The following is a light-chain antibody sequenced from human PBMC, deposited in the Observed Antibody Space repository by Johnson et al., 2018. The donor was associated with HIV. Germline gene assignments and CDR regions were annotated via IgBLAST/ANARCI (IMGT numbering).Light chain of an antibody. CDR2: DNN. CDR3: GSWDNTLSAFV. CDR1: SSNIGNNY. V-gene: IGLV1-51*01. Sequence: QSVLTQPPSVSAAPGQKVTISCSGSSSNIGNNYVSWYQQVPGTAPKLLIYDNNKRPSGITDRFSGSASGTSATLDITGLQTGDEADYCCGSWDNTLSAFVFGTGTKVTVL. J-gene: IGLJ1*01.